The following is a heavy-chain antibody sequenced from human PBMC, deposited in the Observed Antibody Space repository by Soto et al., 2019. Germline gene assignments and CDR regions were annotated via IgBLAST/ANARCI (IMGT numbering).Heavy chain of an antibody. CDR1: GFTFSSYA. D-gene: IGHD4-17*01. V-gene: IGHV3-30-3*01. Sequence: GGSLRLSCAASGFTFSSYAMHWVRQAPGKGLEWVAVISYDGSNKYYADSVKGRFTISRDNSRNTLYRQMNSLRAEDTAVYYCARPGTNDYGDFDAFDIWGQGTMVTVSS. CDR3: ARPGTNDYGDFDAFDI. CDR2: ISYDGSNK. J-gene: IGHJ3*02.